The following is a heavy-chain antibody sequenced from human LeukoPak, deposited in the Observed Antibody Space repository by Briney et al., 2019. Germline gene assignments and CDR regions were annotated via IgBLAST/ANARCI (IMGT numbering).Heavy chain of an antibody. V-gene: IGHV4-38-2*02. J-gene: IGHJ4*02. Sequence: SETLSLTCTVSGYSISSGYYWGWIRQPPGKGREWTGRIYHSGSTYYNQSLKSRVTISVDTSKTQFSLKLSSVTAADTAVYYCARGSYYGSGSYYNRAYYFDYWGQGTLVTVSS. CDR1: GYSISSGYY. CDR2: IYHSGST. CDR3: ARGSYYGSGSYYNRAYYFDY. D-gene: IGHD3-10*01.